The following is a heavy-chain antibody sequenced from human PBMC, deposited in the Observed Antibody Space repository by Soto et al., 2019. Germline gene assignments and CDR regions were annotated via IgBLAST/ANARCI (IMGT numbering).Heavy chain of an antibody. Sequence: ASVKVSCKVSGYTLTELSMHWVRQAPGKGLEWMGGFDPEDGETIYAQKFQGRVTMTEDTSTDPAYMELSSLRSEDTAVYYCATGVAAAYYFDYWGQGTLVTVSS. V-gene: IGHV1-24*01. CDR3: ATGVAAAYYFDY. D-gene: IGHD2-15*01. CDR1: GYTLTELS. J-gene: IGHJ4*02. CDR2: FDPEDGET.